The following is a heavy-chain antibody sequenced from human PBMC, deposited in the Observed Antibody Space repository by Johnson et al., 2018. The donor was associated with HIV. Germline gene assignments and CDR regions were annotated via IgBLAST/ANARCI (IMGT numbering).Heavy chain of an antibody. CDR1: GFTFSSYA. D-gene: IGHD1-20*01. CDR2: ISYDGSNE. V-gene: IGHV3-30-3*01. CDR3: ARDNWKYACDV. J-gene: IGHJ3*01. Sequence: QVQLVESGGGVVQPGRSLRLSCAASGFTFSSYALHWVRQAPGKGLDWVAIISYDGSNEYYADSVKGRFPISRDNSKNTLYLQMHSLSAEDTVVYYCARDNWKYACDVWGEGTLVTVSS.